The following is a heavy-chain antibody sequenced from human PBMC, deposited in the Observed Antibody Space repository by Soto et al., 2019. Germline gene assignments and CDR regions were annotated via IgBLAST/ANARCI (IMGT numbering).Heavy chain of an antibody. Sequence: GESLKISCKTSGYSFVDYWIAWVRQTPGKGLEWMGSVYPGDSGTRYSPAFHGHVTVSADKSINTAYLQWNSLKASDTAMYYCARQRGYAKNWFDPWGQGISVTVSS. J-gene: IGHJ5*02. D-gene: IGHD5-12*01. CDR3: ARQRGYAKNWFDP. CDR1: GYSFVDYW. CDR2: VYPGDSGT. V-gene: IGHV5-51*01.